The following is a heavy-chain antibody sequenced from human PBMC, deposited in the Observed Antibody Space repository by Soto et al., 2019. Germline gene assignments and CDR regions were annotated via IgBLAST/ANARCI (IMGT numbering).Heavy chain of an antibody. V-gene: IGHV3-11*01. J-gene: IGHJ4*02. CDR3: ARTARLVDY. Sequence: QVRLVESGGGLVKPGGSLRLSCVAPGFTFTDHYMSWIRQAPGKGLEWIAYMSPSGSGISYADSAKGRFTISRDNARNTVYLQMNTLRAEDTAVYYCARTARLVDYWGQGTLVTVSS. CDR1: GFTFTDHY. CDR2: MSPSGSGI.